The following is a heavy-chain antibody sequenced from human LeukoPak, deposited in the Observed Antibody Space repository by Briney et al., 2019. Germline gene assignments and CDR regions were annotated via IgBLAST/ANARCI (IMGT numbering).Heavy chain of an antibody. CDR1: GGSISTSNYY. V-gene: IGHV4-39*07. CDR2: IYYSGST. CDR3: ARQPIPRGYFFDY. D-gene: IGHD5-18*01. J-gene: IGHJ4*02. Sequence: PSETLSLTCTVSGGSISTSNYYWGWIRQPPGKGLEWIGSIYYSGSTYYNPSLKSRVTISVDTSKNQFSLKLSSVTAADTAVYYCARQPIPRGYFFDYWGQGTLVTVSS.